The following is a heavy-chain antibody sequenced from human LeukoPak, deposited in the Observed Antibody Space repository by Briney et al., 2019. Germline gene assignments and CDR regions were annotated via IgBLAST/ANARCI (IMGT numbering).Heavy chain of an antibody. CDR2: IPYDGSNK. V-gene: IGHV3-30*02. CDR3: AKDICGGDCYPHGGY. Sequence: GGSLRLSCAASGFTFSNYGMHWVRQAPGKGLGWVAFIPYDGSNKYYADSLKGRFTISRDNSKNTLYLQMNSLRAEDTAIYYRAKDICGGDCYPHGGYWGQGTPVTVSS. J-gene: IGHJ4*02. D-gene: IGHD2-21*01. CDR1: GFTFSNYG.